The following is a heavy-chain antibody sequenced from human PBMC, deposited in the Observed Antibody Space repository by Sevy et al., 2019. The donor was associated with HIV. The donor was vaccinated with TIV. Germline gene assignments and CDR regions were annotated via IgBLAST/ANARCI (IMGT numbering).Heavy chain of an antibody. J-gene: IGHJ4*02. CDR2: ISFDGSSH. CDR3: TKESLRGTYIRGDFDH. CDR1: GFTFQTFG. V-gene: IGHV3-30*18. D-gene: IGHD3-10*02. Sequence: GGSLRLSCSAFGFTFQTFGMHWVRQAPGKGPEWLAVISFDGSSHNYADSVKGRFTISRDNSKNVLFLQMKSLIPNDTAVYFCTKESLRGTYIRGDFDHWGQGTLVTVSS.